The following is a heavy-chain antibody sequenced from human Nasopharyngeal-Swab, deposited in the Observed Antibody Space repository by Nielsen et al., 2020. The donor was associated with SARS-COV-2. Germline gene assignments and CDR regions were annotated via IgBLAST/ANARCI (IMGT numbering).Heavy chain of an antibody. CDR2: IYPDHSGT. Sequence: GESLKISCKTSGYDFAGYWIAWVRQTPGQGLEWVGIIYPDHSGTKYSPSFRGQFTFSVDKSISTAYLQWSNLEASDTAMYYCARNMGYFHTSIWLDPWGQGTLVTVSS. D-gene: IGHD2/OR15-2a*01. J-gene: IGHJ5*02. V-gene: IGHV5-51*01. CDR3: ARNMGYFHTSIWLDP. CDR1: GYDFAGYW.